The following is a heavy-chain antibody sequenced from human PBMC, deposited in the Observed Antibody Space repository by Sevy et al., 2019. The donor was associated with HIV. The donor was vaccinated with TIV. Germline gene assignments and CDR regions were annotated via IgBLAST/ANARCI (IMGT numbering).Heavy chain of an antibody. D-gene: IGHD3-3*01. CDR2: INSDGSST. CDR3: AKEGIMIFGVIIRNWFDP. V-gene: IGHV3-74*01. J-gene: IGHJ5*02. Sequence: GGSLRLSCAASGITLTPYWMHWVRQVPGKGLVWVSRINSDGSSTSYAESVKGRFTISRDNSRNTLYLQMNSLRVEDTAVYYCAKEGIMIFGVIIRNWFDPWGQGTLVTVSS. CDR1: GITLTPYW.